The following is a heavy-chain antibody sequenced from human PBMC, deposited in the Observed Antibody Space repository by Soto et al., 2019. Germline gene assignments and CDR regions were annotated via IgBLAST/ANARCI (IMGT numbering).Heavy chain of an antibody. CDR1: GFTFSSYG. D-gene: IGHD6-13*01. V-gene: IGHV3-33*01. CDR2: IWYDGSNK. J-gene: IGHJ6*02. CDR3: ARVGMAWWAAAAGTIEGHGMDV. Sequence: PGGSLRPSCAASGFTFSSYGMHWVRQAPGKGLEGVAVIWYDGSNKYYADSVKGRFTISRDNSKNTLYLQMNSLRAEDTAVYYCARVGMAWWAAAAGTIEGHGMDVWGQGTTDTVSS.